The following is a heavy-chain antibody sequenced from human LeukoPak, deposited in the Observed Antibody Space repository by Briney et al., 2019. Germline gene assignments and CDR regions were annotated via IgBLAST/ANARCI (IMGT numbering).Heavy chain of an antibody. Sequence: GRSLRLSCAASGFTFSSYWMHWVRQAPGKGLVWVSRINSDGSSTSYADSVKGRFTISRDNAKNTLYLQMNSLRAEDTAVYYCATESGTYSGTCFDYWGQGTLVTVSS. J-gene: IGHJ4*02. CDR1: GFTFSSYW. D-gene: IGHD1-26*01. V-gene: IGHV3-74*01. CDR3: ATESGTYSGTCFDY. CDR2: INSDGSST.